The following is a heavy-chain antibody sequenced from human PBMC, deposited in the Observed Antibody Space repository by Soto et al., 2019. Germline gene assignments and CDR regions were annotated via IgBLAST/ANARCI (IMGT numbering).Heavy chain of an antibody. V-gene: IGHV5-51*01. J-gene: IGHJ3*01. CDR3: ARQGYDTSGYPDAFDL. Sequence: GESLKISCKGSGFTFAKSWIGGVRQMPGKGLEWMGIIYPDQSDTRYGPSFQGQVTIAADKSNSAAHLQWSSLKASDTAIYYCARQGYDTSGYPDAFDLWGQGTMVTVSS. D-gene: IGHD3-22*01. CDR2: IYPDQSDT. CDR1: GFTFAKSW.